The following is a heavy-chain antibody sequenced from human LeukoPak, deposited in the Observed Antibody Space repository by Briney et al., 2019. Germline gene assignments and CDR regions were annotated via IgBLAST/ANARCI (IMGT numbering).Heavy chain of an antibody. Sequence: SETLSLTCTVSGGSISSYYWSWIRQPPGKGLEWIGYIYYSGSTNYNPSLKSRVTISVDTSKNQFSLKLSSVTAADTAVYYCARGDIEMATITYDYWGQGTLVTASS. CDR3: ARGDIEMATITYDY. J-gene: IGHJ4*02. CDR1: GGSISSYY. V-gene: IGHV4-59*01. CDR2: IYYSGST. D-gene: IGHD5-24*01.